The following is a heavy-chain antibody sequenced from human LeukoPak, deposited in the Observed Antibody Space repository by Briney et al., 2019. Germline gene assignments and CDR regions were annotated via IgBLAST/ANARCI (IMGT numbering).Heavy chain of an antibody. D-gene: IGHD3-10*01. CDR1: GGSISSGGYY. CDR2: IYYSGST. J-gene: IGHJ5*02. Sequence: SQTLSLTCTVSGGSISSGGYYWSWIRQHPGKGLEWIGYIYYSGSTYYNPSLKSRLTISVDTSKDQFSLKLSSVTAADTAVYYCARGRRFGELLFWFDPWGQGTLVTVSS. CDR3: ARGRRFGELLFWFDP. V-gene: IGHV4-31*03.